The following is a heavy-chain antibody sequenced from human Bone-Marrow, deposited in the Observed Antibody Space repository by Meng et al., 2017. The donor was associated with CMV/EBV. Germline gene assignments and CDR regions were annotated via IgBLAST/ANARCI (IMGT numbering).Heavy chain of an antibody. CDR1: GFTVSTNY. J-gene: IGHJ4*02. Sequence: ASGFTVSTNYMTWVRQAPGKGLEWVSVIYTVDNTYYADSVKGRFTISRDNSKNTLYLQINGLRPEDTAVYYCARAPSKQLWLYYFDYWGQGALVTVSS. V-gene: IGHV3-66*02. CDR3: ARAPSKQLWLYYFDY. CDR2: IYTVDNT. D-gene: IGHD5-18*01.